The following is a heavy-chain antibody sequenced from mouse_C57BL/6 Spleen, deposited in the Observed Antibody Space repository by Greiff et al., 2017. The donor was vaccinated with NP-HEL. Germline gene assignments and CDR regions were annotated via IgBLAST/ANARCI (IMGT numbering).Heavy chain of an antibody. CDR2: INPNNGGT. J-gene: IGHJ2*01. Sequence: VQLQQSGPELVKPGASVKMSCKASGYTFTDYNMHWVKQSPGQSLEWIGYINPNNGGTSSNQKFKGKATLTVNKSSSTAYMELRSLTSEDYAVYYCAREAPYGSSYYFDYWGQGTTLTVSS. D-gene: IGHD1-1*01. CDR1: GYTFTDYN. V-gene: IGHV1-22*01. CDR3: AREAPYGSSYYFDY.